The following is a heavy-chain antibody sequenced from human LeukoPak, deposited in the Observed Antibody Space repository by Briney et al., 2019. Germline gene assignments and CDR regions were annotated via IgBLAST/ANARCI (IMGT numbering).Heavy chain of an antibody. CDR1: GGSISNSSYY. V-gene: IGHV4-39*07. J-gene: IGHJ5*02. D-gene: IGHD6-19*01. CDR2: INHSGST. Sequence: PSETLSLTCTVSGGSISNSSYYWGWIRQPPGKGLEWIGEINHSGSTNYNPSLKSRVTISVDTSKNQFSLKLSSVTAADTAVYYCARRKGGRGSGWYNREGWFDPWGQGTLVTVSS. CDR3: ARRKGGRGSGWYNREGWFDP.